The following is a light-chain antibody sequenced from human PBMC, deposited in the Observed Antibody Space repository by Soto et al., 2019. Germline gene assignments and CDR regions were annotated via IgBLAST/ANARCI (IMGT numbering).Light chain of an antibody. CDR1: SSDVGGYNY. CDR3: SSNAGSNNLV. Sequence: QSALTQPPSASGSPGQSVTISCTGTSSDVGGYNYVSWYQQHPGKAPKLMIYEVTEWPSGVPDRFSGSKSGNTASLTVSGLQAEDEADYYCSSNAGSNNLVFGGGTKLTVL. J-gene: IGLJ2*01. CDR2: EVT. V-gene: IGLV2-8*01.